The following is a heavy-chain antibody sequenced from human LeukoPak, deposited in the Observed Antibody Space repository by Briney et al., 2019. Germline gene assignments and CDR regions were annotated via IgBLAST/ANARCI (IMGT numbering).Heavy chain of an antibody. J-gene: IGHJ4*02. CDR1: GYSISSGYY. CDR2: IYNSGST. V-gene: IGHV4-38-2*02. D-gene: IGHD4-17*01. Sequence: SETLSLTCTVSGYSISSGYYWGWIRQPPGKGLGWIGSIYNSGSTYYTPSLKSRVTTSVDTSKNEFPLNLSSVTAADTADYYWARAGTNRGDYDYWGKGTLVTVSS. CDR3: ARAGTNRGDYDY.